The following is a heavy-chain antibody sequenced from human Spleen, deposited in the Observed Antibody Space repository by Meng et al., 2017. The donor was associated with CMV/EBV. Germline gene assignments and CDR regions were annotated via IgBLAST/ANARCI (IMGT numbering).Heavy chain of an antibody. J-gene: IGHJ4*02. Sequence: LSLTCAASGFTFDDYAMHWVRQAPGKGPEWISYISISGSTKYYADSVRGRFTISRDNSKNTLYLQMNSLRAEDTAVYYCARGELAAGGVSDYWGQGTLVTVSS. CDR2: ISISGSTK. CDR3: ARGELAAGGVSDY. V-gene: IGHV3-48*01. CDR1: GFTFDDYA. D-gene: IGHD6-13*01.